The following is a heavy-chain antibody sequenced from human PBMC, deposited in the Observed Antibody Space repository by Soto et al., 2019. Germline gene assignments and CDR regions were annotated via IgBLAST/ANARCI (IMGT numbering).Heavy chain of an antibody. D-gene: IGHD4-17*01. V-gene: IGHV1-69*13. J-gene: IGHJ4*02. CDR2: IIPIFGTT. CDR1: GGTFSSYA. Sequence: SVKVSCKASGGTFSSYAINWVRQAPGQGLEWMGGIIPIFGTTRNAQKFQGRITITADESTTTAYMELNSLRSEDSAVYFCATSGARPVDYGDYAYWGQGTLVTVSS. CDR3: ATSGARPVDYGDYAY.